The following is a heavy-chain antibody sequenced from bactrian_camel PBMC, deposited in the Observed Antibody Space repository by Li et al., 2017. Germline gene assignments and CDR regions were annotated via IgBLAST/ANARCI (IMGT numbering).Heavy chain of an antibody. Sequence: VQLVESGGGLVQPGGSMRVSCAASGFTFNDHDMAWVRQAPGKGLEWVSTFYTGDGRTKSADSVKGRFTMSRDNAKNMLYLQLNFLKTEDTAMYYCANWGDNYWGQGTQVTVS. V-gene: IGHV3S1*01. CDR3: ANWGDNY. CDR2: FYTGDGRT. D-gene: IGHD5*01. J-gene: IGHJ4*01. CDR1: GFTFNDHD.